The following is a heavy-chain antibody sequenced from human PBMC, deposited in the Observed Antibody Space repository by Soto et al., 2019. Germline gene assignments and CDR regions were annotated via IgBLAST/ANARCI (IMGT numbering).Heavy chain of an antibody. V-gene: IGHV4-4*02. D-gene: IGHD3-9*01. J-gene: IGHJ4*02. CDR3: ARHIKLTGLHYVDY. CDR2: IYHSGST. CDR1: GGSISSSNW. Sequence: SETLSLTCAVSGGSISSSNWWSWVRQPPGKVLEWIGEIYHSGSTNYNPSLKSRVTISVDKSKNQFSLKLSSVTAADTAVYYCARHIKLTGLHYVDYWGQGTLVTVSS.